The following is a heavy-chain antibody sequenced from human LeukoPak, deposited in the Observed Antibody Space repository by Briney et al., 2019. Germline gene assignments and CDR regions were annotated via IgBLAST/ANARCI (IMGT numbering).Heavy chain of an antibody. J-gene: IGHJ4*02. CDR1: RGSISSYY. V-gene: IGHV4-59*08. Sequence: KSSETLSLTCTVSRGSISSYYWNWIRQPPGKGLEWIGYIYYSGSTNYNPSLKSRVTISVDTSKNQFSLKLSSVTAADTAVYYCARAPRRDGYKLFDYWGQGTLVTVSS. CDR3: ARAPRRDGYKLFDY. CDR2: IYYSGST. D-gene: IGHD5-12*01.